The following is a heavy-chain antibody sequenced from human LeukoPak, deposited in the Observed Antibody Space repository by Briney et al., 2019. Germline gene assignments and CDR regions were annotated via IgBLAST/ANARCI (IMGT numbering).Heavy chain of an antibody. CDR1: GFTFSSYG. CDR2: ISGSGGST. Sequence: GGSLRLSCAASGFTFSSYGMSWVRQAPGKGLEWVSAISGSGGSTYYADSVKGRFTISRDNSKNTLYLQMNSLRAEDTAVYYCAKGPQVQGVPKLGPFDYWGQGTLVTVSS. V-gene: IGHV3-23*01. CDR3: AKGPQVQGVPKLGPFDY. D-gene: IGHD3-10*01. J-gene: IGHJ4*02.